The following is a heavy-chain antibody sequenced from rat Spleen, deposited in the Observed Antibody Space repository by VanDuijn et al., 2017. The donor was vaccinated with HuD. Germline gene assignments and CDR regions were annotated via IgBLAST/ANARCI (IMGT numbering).Heavy chain of an antibody. V-gene: IGHV5-31*01. CDR3: TRGYVMDA. CDR2: ISPSGGST. CDR1: GFTFNNYW. J-gene: IGHJ4*01. Sequence: EVQLVESGGGLVQPGRSLKLSCVASGFTFNNYWMTWIRQAPGKGLEWVASISPSGGSTYYRDSVKGRFTISRDNAKSTLYLQMDSLRSEDTATYYCTRGYVMDAWGQGASVTVSS.